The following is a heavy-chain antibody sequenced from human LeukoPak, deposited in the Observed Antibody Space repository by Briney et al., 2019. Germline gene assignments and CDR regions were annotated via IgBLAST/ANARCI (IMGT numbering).Heavy chain of an antibody. Sequence: PGGSLRLSCAASGFTFGDHAMLWVRQAPGKGLEWVSGICWNSGIIAYADSVKGRFTVSRDNARNSLYLQMDRLRTEDTALYYCVKDLGGGKLYYGLDVWGQGTTVTVSS. CDR2: ICWNSGII. D-gene: IGHD3-3*01. CDR3: VKDLGGGKLYYGLDV. CDR1: GFTFGDHA. J-gene: IGHJ6*02. V-gene: IGHV3-9*01.